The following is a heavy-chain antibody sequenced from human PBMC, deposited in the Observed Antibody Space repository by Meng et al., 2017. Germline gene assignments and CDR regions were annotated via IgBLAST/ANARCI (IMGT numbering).Heavy chain of an antibody. D-gene: IGHD3-22*01. CDR3: AHRTYYYDSSGYFGDY. CDR2: IYWNDDK. Sequence: SGPTLVKPTQTLTLTCTFSGFSLSTSGVGMGWIRQPPGKALEWLALIYWNDDKRYSPSLKSRLTITKDTSKNQVVLTMTNMDPVDTATYYCAHRTYYYDSSGYFGDYWGQGTLVTVSS. V-gene: IGHV2-5*01. CDR1: GFSLSTSGVG. J-gene: IGHJ4*02.